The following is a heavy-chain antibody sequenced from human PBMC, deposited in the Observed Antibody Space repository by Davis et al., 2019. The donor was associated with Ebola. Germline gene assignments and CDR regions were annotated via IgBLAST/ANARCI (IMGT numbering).Heavy chain of an antibody. Sequence: SVKVSCKASGGTFSSYAISWVRQAPGQGLEWMGGIIPILGIANYAQKFQGRVTMTRDTSTSTVYMELSRLRSDDTAVYYCARDGITIFGVVILYGMDVWGQGTTVTVSS. CDR3: ARDGITIFGVVILYGMDV. CDR2: IIPILGIA. D-gene: IGHD3-3*01. CDR1: GGTFSSYA. V-gene: IGHV1-69*10. J-gene: IGHJ6*02.